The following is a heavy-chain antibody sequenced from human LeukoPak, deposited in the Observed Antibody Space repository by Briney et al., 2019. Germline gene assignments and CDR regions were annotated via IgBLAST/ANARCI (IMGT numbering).Heavy chain of an antibody. CDR1: VFTFSSYA. V-gene: IGHV3-23*01. D-gene: IGHD6-13*01. Sequence: GGSLRLSCAASVFTFSSYAMSWVRQAPGEGLEWVSAFCCCGGSTFYADSVGGRFTIPRDISKNTLYLQMNSLRAEDTAVYYCAKDTGYSSSWVAFDIWGQGTMVTVSS. CDR2: FCCCGGST. J-gene: IGHJ3*02. CDR3: AKDTGYSSSWVAFDI.